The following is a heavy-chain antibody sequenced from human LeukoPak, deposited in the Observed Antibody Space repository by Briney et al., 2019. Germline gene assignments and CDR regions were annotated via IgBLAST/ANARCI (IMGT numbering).Heavy chain of an antibody. CDR3: ARLVISSSWYYFDY. Sequence: SETLSLTCTVSGGSISSYYWSWIRQPPGKGLEWIGYIYYSGSTNYNPSLKSRVTISVDTSKNQFSLKLSSVTAADTAVYYCARLVISSSWYYFDYWGQGTLVTVSS. D-gene: IGHD6-13*01. CDR2: IYYSGST. J-gene: IGHJ4*02. CDR1: GGSISSYY. V-gene: IGHV4-59*01.